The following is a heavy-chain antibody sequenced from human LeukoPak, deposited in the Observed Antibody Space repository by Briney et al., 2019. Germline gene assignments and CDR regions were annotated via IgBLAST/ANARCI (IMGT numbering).Heavy chain of an antibody. D-gene: IGHD6-13*01. CDR2: IYYSGST. V-gene: IGHV4-59*01. Sequence: SETLSLTCTVSGGSISSYYWSWIRQPPGKGLEWIGYIYYSGSTNYNPSLKGRVTISVDTSKNQFSLKLSSVTAADTAVYYCAREGSSSWYNWFDPWGQGTLVTVSS. CDR3: AREGSSSWYNWFDP. CDR1: GGSISSYY. J-gene: IGHJ5*02.